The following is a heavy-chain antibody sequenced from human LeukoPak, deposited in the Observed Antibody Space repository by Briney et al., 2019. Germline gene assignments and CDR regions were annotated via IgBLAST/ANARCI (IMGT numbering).Heavy chain of an antibody. CDR1: GDSISSYY. V-gene: IGHV4-4*07. J-gene: IGHJ4*02. CDR3: ARDPTVTTIDY. CDR2: ILGSGST. D-gene: IGHD4-17*01. Sequence: SETLSLTCSVAGDSISSYYWSWIRQSAGKGLEWIGRILGSGSTDYNPSLKSRVTISVDTSKNQFSLKLSSVTAADTAVYYCARDPTVTTIDYWGQGTLVTVSS.